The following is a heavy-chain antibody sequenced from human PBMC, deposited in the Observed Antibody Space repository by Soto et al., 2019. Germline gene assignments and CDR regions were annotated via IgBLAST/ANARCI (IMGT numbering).Heavy chain of an antibody. V-gene: IGHV4-59*12. CDR2: IYYSGST. CDR3: GCPYFDA. Sequence: SETLSLTCTVSGGSISSYYWSWIRQPPGKGLEWIGYIYYSGSTNYKPSLKSRVTISVDTCKNQFALRAEATAIYFCAKASVGCPYFDAWGQGTLVTVSA. D-gene: IGHD2-8*01. CDR1: GGSISSYY. J-gene: IGHJ4*02.